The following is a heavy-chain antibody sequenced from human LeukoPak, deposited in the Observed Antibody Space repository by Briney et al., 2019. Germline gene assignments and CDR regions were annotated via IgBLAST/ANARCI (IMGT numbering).Heavy chain of an antibody. J-gene: IGHJ6*02. Sequence: SQTLSLTCAISGDSVSSNSAAWNWIRQSPSRGLEWLGRTYYRSKWYNDYAVSVKSRITINPDTSKNQLSLQLNSVTPEDTAVYYCARDRGSYPYYYYYYGMDVWGQGTTVTVSS. CDR2: TYYRSKWYN. CDR3: ARDRGSYPYYYYYYGMDV. CDR1: GDSVSSNSAA. D-gene: IGHD1-26*01. V-gene: IGHV6-1*01.